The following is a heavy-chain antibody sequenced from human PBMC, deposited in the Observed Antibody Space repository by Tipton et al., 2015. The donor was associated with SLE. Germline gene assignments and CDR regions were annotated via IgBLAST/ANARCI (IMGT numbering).Heavy chain of an antibody. CDR3: AREDLESFVLDP. Sequence: TLSLTCTASDGSVTSSSYYWSWIRQPAGKGLEWIGRIYSNGMTNYNPSLKSRVTMSVDTSKNQFSLKLTSVTAADTAVYYCAREDLESFVLDPWGQGTLVTVSS. V-gene: IGHV4-61*02. J-gene: IGHJ5*02. D-gene: IGHD1-1*01. CDR2: IYSNGMT. CDR1: DGSVTSSSYY.